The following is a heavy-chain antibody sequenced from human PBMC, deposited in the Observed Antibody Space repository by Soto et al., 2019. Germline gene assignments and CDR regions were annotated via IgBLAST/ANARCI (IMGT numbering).Heavy chain of an antibody. J-gene: IGHJ4*02. Sequence: SXGSLILSFAASGFTFSSYAMSLVRQARGKGLEWVSAIRGSGGSTYYADSVKGRFTISRDNSKNTLYLQMNSLRAEDTAVYYCAKGYFDWPYHYFDYWGQGTLVTVPS. CDR3: AKGYFDWPYHYFDY. CDR2: IRGSGGST. V-gene: IGHV3-23*01. D-gene: IGHD3-9*01. CDR1: GFTFSSYA.